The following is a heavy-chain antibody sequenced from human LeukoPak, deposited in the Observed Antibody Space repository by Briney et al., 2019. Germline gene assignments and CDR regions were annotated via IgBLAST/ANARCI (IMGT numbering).Heavy chain of an antibody. CDR3: AKAYSGYDYYFDS. Sequence: GGSLRLSCAASGFTFDDYPMHWVRQAPGKGLEWVSLITWDGGITYYADSVKGRFTISRDNSRNSLYLQMNSLRTDDTAVYYCAKAYSGYDYYFDSWGQGTLVTVSS. CDR2: ITWDGGIT. CDR1: GFTFDDYP. J-gene: IGHJ4*02. V-gene: IGHV3-43*01. D-gene: IGHD5-12*01.